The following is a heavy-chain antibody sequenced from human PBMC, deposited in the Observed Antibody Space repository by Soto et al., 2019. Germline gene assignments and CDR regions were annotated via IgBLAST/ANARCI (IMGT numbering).Heavy chain of an antibody. Sequence: GESLKISCKGSGYSFTSYWIGWVRQMPGKGLEWMGIIYPGDSDTRYSPSFQGQVTISADKSISTAYLQWSSLKASDTAMYYCARHQGYCSSTSCPKQYYYYYYGMDVWGQGTTVTVSS. CDR1: GYSFTSYW. D-gene: IGHD2-2*01. J-gene: IGHJ6*02. V-gene: IGHV5-51*01. CDR2: IYPGDSDT. CDR3: ARHQGYCSSTSCPKQYYYYYYGMDV.